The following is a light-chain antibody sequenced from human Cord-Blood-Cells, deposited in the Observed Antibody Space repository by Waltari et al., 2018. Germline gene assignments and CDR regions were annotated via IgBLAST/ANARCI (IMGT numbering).Light chain of an antibody. Sequence: QSALTQPASVSGSPGQSITISCTGTSSDVGGYNYVSWYQQHPGKAPKLSIYDVSKRPSGVSNRFSGSKSGNTASLTISGLQAEDEADYYCSSYTSSIYVVFGGGTKLTVL. CDR2: DVS. J-gene: IGLJ2*01. V-gene: IGLV2-14*01. CDR1: SSDVGGYNY. CDR3: SSYTSSIYVV.